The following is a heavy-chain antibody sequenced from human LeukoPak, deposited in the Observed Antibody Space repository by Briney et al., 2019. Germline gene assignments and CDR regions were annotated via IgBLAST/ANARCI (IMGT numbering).Heavy chain of an antibody. CDR2: VYHSGNT. CDR1: GDSISRSNW. J-gene: IGHJ4*02. V-gene: IGHV4-4*02. CDR3: ASDVLLWFGELLSGKN. Sequence: SETLSLTCAVSGDSISRSNWWSWVRRSPGKGLEWIGEVYHSGNTKVNPSLKSRVTISVDTSKNQFSLKLSSVTAADTAVYYCASDVLLWFGELLSGKNWGQGTLVTVSS. D-gene: IGHD3-10*01.